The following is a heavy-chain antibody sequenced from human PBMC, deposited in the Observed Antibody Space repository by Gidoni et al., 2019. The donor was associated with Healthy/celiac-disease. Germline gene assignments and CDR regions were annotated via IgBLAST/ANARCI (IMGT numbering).Heavy chain of an antibody. J-gene: IGHJ4*02. V-gene: IGHV4-39*07. D-gene: IGHD1-26*01. CDR2: IYYSGST. CDR3: ANVGATFDY. CDR1: GCSISSSSYY. Sequence: QLQLQESGPGLVKPSATLSLTCTVSGCSISSSSYYWGWIRQPPGKGLEWIGRIYYSGSTYYNPARKSRGTISVDTSKNQFSLKLSAVTAADTAVYYCANVGATFDYWGQGTLVTVSS.